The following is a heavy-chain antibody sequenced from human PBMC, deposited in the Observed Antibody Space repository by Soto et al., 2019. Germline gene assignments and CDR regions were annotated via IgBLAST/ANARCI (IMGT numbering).Heavy chain of an antibody. CDR2: ISAYNGNT. J-gene: IGHJ6*02. CDR3: ARMDKLLWFGELLYDYYYGMDV. D-gene: IGHD3-10*01. Sequence: ASVKVSCKASVYTFTSYGIRWVRQAHGQGLEWMGWISAYNGNTNYAQKLQGRVTMTTDTSTSTAYMELRSLRSDDTAVYYCARMDKLLWFGELLYDYYYGMDVWGQGTTVTVSS. V-gene: IGHV1-18*01. CDR1: VYTFTSYG.